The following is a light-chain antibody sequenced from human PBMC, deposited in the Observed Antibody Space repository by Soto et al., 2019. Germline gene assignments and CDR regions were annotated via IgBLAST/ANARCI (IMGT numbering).Light chain of an antibody. CDR1: QSINNW. Sequence: DIQMTPSPYILSASVGDRVTITCRASQSINNWLAWYQQKPGKAPKLLIYDASNLESGVPSRFSGSASASVFTLTISSLQPDDFATYYCQQYNTNFFGAGTKVAIK. V-gene: IGKV1-5*01. CDR3: QQYNTNF. CDR2: DAS. J-gene: IGKJ3*01.